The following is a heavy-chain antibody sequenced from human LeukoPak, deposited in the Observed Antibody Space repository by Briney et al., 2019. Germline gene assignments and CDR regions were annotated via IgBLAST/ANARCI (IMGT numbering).Heavy chain of an antibody. Sequence: PGGSLRLSCAASGFTFSSYWMKWVRQAPGGGPEWLANINEGGSEKYHADSVRGRFTISRDNAKNSLYLQMNNLRAEDTAVYYCARDAVRGGDCDLWGQGTLVVVSS. D-gene: IGHD2-21*02. J-gene: IGHJ5*02. CDR2: INEGGSEK. CDR3: ARDAVRGGDCDL. V-gene: IGHV3-7*01. CDR1: GFTFSSYW.